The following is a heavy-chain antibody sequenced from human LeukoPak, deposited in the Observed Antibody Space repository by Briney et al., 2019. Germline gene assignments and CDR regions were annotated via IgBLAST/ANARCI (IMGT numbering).Heavy chain of an antibody. Sequence: PSGTLSLTCAVSSDSTFSTNWWSWVRQPPGKGLEWIGQIFYSGSTSYSPSLKSRVTISMDKSKNQFSLKLTSVTAADTAVYYCARGRGDWLLYVHRGYFDYWGQGTLVTVSS. CDR1: SDSTFSTNW. CDR2: IFYSGST. D-gene: IGHD3-9*01. CDR3: ARGRGDWLLYVHRGYFDY. V-gene: IGHV4-4*02. J-gene: IGHJ4*02.